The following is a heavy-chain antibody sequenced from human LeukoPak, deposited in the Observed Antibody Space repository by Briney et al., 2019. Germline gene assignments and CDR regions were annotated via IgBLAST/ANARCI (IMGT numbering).Heavy chain of an antibody. D-gene: IGHD3-22*01. J-gene: IGHJ6*02. CDR2: ISSSSSYT. CDR1: GFTFSDYY. V-gene: IGHV3-11*05. Sequence: GGSLRPSSAASGFTFSDYYMSWIRQAPGKGLEWVSYISSSSSYTNYADSVKGRFTISRDNAKNSLYLQMNSLRAEDTAVYYCARGLAPGSSYYDSSGYLLSPHGMDVWGQGTTVTVSS. CDR3: ARGLAPGSSYYDSSGYLLSPHGMDV.